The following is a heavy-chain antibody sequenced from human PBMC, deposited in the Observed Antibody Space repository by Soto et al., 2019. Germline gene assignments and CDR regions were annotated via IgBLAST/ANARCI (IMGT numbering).Heavy chain of an antibody. J-gene: IGHJ5*02. V-gene: IGHV3-7*01. CDR2: IKPDESEK. CDR1: GFTFSDSW. CDR3: VRGGSNYAS. Sequence: EVQLVESGGGLVQPGGSLRLSCTASGFTFSDSWMTWVRQAPGKGLEWVDRIKPDESEKKYADSVKGRFSISRDNAKNSMYLQMDSLGGEDTAVYYCVRGGSNYASWGQGTLVTVSS. D-gene: IGHD4-4*01.